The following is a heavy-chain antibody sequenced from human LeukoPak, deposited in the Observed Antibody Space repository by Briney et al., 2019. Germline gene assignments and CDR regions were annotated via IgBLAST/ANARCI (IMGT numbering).Heavy chain of an antibody. D-gene: IGHD3-9*01. Sequence: GGSLRLSCAASGFTVSSNHMSWVRQAPGKGLEWVANIKEDGSEKHYVDSVRGRFTISRDNAKDSLYLQMNSLRAEDTAVFYCAREPHKRNYDVLTGYSFYYYGLDVWGQGATVTVSS. J-gene: IGHJ6*02. CDR2: IKEDGSEK. CDR3: AREPHKRNYDVLTGYSFYYYGLDV. V-gene: IGHV3-7*04. CDR1: GFTVSSNH.